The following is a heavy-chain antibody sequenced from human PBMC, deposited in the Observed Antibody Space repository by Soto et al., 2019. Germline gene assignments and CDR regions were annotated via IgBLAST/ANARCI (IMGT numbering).Heavy chain of an antibody. CDR2: MNPNSGNT. Sequence: QVQLVQSGAEVKKPGASVKVSCKASGYTFTSYDINWVRQATGQGLEWMGWMNPNSGNTGYAQKFQGRVTMTRNTSISTAYMELGSLRSEDTAVYYCARPRIAAAGNWFYPWGQGTLVTVSS. J-gene: IGHJ5*02. CDR3: ARPRIAAAGNWFYP. CDR1: GYTFTSYD. V-gene: IGHV1-8*01. D-gene: IGHD6-13*01.